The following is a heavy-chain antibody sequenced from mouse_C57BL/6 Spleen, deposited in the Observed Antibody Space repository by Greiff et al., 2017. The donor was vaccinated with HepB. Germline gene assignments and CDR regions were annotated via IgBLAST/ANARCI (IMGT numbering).Heavy chain of an antibody. CDR2: IHPSDSDT. V-gene: IGHV1-74*01. CDR1: GYTFTSYW. J-gene: IGHJ3*01. Sequence: QVQLQQPGAELVKPGASVKVSCKASGYTFTSYWMHWVKQRPGQGLEWIGRIHPSDSDTNYNQKFKGKATLTVDKSSSTAYMQLSSLTSEDSAVYYCAIYLDDGPHRGFAYWGQGTLVTVSA. D-gene: IGHD2-3*01. CDR3: AIYLDDGPHRGFAY.